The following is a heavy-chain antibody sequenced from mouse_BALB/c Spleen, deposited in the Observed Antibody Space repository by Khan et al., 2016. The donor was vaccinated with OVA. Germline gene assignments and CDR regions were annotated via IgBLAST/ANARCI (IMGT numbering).Heavy chain of an antibody. CDR1: GFAFSSYD. CDR2: ISGTGIYT. V-gene: IGHV5-9*02. J-gene: IGHJ3*01. D-gene: IGHD2-10*01. CDR3: ARPSYYGNPWFTY. Sequence: EVELVESGGGLVKPGGSLKLSCAPSGFAFSSYDMSWVRQTPEKRLEWVATISGTGIYTYYPDSVKGQFTISRDNARNTLYLQMSSLRSEDTALYYCARPSYYGNPWFTYWGQGTLVTVSA.